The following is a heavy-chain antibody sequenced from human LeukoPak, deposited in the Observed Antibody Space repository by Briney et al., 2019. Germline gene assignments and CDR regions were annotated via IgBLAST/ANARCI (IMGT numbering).Heavy chain of an antibody. Sequence: SVKVSCKASGGTFSSYAISWVRQAPGQRLEWMGWINAGNGNTKYSQKFQARVTITRDTSASTAYMELSSLRSEDTAVYYCARQQQVVDDAFDIWGQGTMVTVSS. CDR2: INAGNGNT. CDR3: ARQQQVVDDAFDI. J-gene: IGHJ3*02. V-gene: IGHV1-3*01. CDR1: GGTFSSYA. D-gene: IGHD6-13*01.